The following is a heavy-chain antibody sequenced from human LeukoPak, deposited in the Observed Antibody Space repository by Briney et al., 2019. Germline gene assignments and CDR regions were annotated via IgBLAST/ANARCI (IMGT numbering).Heavy chain of an antibody. CDR2: IYYSGST. Sequence: SETLSLTCAVSGGSISSGDYSWSWIRQPPGKGLEWIGYIYYSGSTYYNPSLKSRVTISVDTSKNQFSLKLSSVTAADTAVYYCARMLVGGWYFDLWGRSTLVTVSS. CDR3: ARMLVGGWYFDL. J-gene: IGHJ2*01. V-gene: IGHV4-30-4*07. CDR1: GGSISSGDYS. D-gene: IGHD3-10*01.